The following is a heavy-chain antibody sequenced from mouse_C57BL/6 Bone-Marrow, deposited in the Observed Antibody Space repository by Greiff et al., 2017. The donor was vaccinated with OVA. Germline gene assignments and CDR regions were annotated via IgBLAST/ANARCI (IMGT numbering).Heavy chain of an antibody. V-gene: IGHV1-76*01. J-gene: IGHJ2*01. CDR1: GYTFTDHY. D-gene: IGHD2-3*01. Sequence: QVTLKVSGAEVVRPGASVKLSCKASGYTFTDHYINWVKQRPGQGLEWIARIYPGSGNTYYNEKFKGKATLTAEKSSNTAYMQLSRLTSEDSAVYFCARDDGYFFEYWGQGTTLTVSS. CDR3: ARDDGYFFEY. CDR2: IYPGSGNT.